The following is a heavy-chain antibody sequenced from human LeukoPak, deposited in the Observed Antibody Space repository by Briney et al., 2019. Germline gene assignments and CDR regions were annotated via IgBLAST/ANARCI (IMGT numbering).Heavy chain of an antibody. CDR3: ASSTSYYYYYMDV. V-gene: IGHV3-66*01. CDR2: IYSGGST. Sequence: SCKASGYTFTSYGISWVRQAPGKGLEWVSVIYSGGSTYYADSVKGRFTISRDNSKNTLYLQMNSLRAEDTAVYYCASSTSYYYYYMDVWGKGTTVTISS. J-gene: IGHJ6*03. CDR1: GYTFTSYG.